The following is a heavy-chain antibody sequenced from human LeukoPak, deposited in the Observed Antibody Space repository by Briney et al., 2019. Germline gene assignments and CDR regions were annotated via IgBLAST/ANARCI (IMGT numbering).Heavy chain of an antibody. Sequence: GGPLRLSCAAWGFTLSTYAMSWVRQAPGKGLEGVSGMSGSGGSTYHADSVKGRFTIHRHNSKNTPNLQMNSLRAEDTALYYCAKDVFRAYGDWILYYFDYWGQGPLVPVPS. V-gene: IGHV3-23*01. CDR3: AKDVFRAYGDWILYYFDY. D-gene: IGHD4-17*01. CDR1: GFTLSTYA. J-gene: IGHJ4*02. CDR2: MSGSGGST.